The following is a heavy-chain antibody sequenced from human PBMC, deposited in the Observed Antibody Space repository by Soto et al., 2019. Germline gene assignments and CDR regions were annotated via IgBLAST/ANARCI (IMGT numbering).Heavy chain of an antibody. D-gene: IGHD2-2*01. Sequence: SETLSLTCTVSGGSISSSGYYWGGIRQPPGKGLEWIGSIYYSGSTNYNPSLKSRVTISVDTSKNQFSLKLSSVTAADTAVYYCARWGGNFCSSTSCRSYYYYYMDVWGKGTTVTVSS. CDR2: IYYSGST. V-gene: IGHV4-39*07. CDR3: ARWGGNFCSSTSCRSYYYYYMDV. J-gene: IGHJ6*03. CDR1: GGSISSSGYY.